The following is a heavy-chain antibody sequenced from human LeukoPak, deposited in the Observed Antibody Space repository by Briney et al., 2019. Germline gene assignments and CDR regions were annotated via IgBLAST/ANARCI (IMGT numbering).Heavy chain of an antibody. V-gene: IGHV3-30*18. CDR3: AKAQAYGGFDY. CDR1: GFTFSSYG. CDR2: ILYDGSNK. Sequence: GGSLRLSCAASGFTFSSYGMHWVRQAPGKGLEWVAVILYDGSNKYYADSVKGRFTISRDNSKNTLYLQMNSLRAEDTAVYYCAKAQAYGGFDYWGQGTLVTVSS. J-gene: IGHJ4*02. D-gene: IGHD3-16*01.